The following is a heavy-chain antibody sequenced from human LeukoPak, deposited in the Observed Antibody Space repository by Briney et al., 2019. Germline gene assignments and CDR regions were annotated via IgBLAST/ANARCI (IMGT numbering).Heavy chain of an antibody. D-gene: IGHD4-17*01. V-gene: IGHV4-30-4*08. Sequence: SETLSLTCTVSGGSISSGDYYWSWIRQPPGKGLEWIGYIYYSGSTYYNPSLKSRVTISVDKSKNQFSLKLSSVTAADTAVYYCARFSGYGARSGGVDYWGQGTLVTVSS. CDR2: IYYSGST. CDR1: GGSISSGDYY. J-gene: IGHJ4*02. CDR3: ARFSGYGARSGGVDY.